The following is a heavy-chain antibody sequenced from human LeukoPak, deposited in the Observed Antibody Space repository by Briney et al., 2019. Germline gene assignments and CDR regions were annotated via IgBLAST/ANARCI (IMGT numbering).Heavy chain of an antibody. V-gene: IGHV3-21*01. D-gene: IGHD3-16*01. Sequence: PGGSLRLSCAASGFTFSSYSMNWVRQAPGKGLEWVSSISSSSSYTYYADSVKGRFTISRDNAKNSLYLQMNSLRAEDTAVYYCARVRGGGDYWGQGTLVTVSS. CDR2: ISSSSSYT. J-gene: IGHJ4*02. CDR1: GFTFSSYS. CDR3: ARVRGGGDY.